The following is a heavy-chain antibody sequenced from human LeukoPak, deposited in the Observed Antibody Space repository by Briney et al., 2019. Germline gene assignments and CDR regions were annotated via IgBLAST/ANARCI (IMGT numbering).Heavy chain of an antibody. D-gene: IGHD5-18*01. Sequence: SETLSLTCTVSGGSISSYYWSWIRQPAGQGLEWIGRIYTSGSTNYNPSLKSRVTMSVDTSKNQFSLKLSSVTAADTAVYYCARDCADTAMGDHYFDYWGQGTLVTVSS. CDR2: IYTSGST. CDR3: ARDCADTAMGDHYFDY. J-gene: IGHJ4*02. V-gene: IGHV4-4*07. CDR1: GGSISSYY.